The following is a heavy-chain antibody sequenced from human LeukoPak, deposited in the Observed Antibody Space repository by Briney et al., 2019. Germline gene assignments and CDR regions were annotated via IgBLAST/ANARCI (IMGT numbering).Heavy chain of an antibody. V-gene: IGHV1-69*13. CDR3: ARDSGSYGTFDY. Sequence: ASVKVSCKASGGTFSSYAISWVRQAPGQGLEWMGGIIPIFGTANYAQKFQGRVTITADESTSTAYIELSSLRSEDTAVYYCARDSGSYGTFDYWGQGTLVTVSS. J-gene: IGHJ4*02. CDR2: IIPIFGTA. CDR1: GGTFSSYA. D-gene: IGHD1-26*01.